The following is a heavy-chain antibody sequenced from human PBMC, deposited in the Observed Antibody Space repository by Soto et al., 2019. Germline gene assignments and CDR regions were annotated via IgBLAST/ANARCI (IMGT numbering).Heavy chain of an antibody. CDR1: GYTFTTYW. CDR3: GRLDSSYYFDY. V-gene: IGHV5-51*01. Sequence: PGESLTISCKGSGYTFTTYWIGWVRQMPGKGLEWMGIIYPGDSDTTYSPSFQGQVTISADKSISTAYLQWNSLKASDSAMYYCGRLDSSYYFDYWGQGTLVTVSS. CDR2: IYPGDSDT. J-gene: IGHJ4*02. D-gene: IGHD3-22*01.